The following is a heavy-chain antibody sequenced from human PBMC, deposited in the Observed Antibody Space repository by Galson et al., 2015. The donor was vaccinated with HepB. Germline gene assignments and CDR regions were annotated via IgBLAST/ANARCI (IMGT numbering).Heavy chain of an antibody. CDR3: ATVYYYDSSGYYPFDY. D-gene: IGHD3-22*01. V-gene: IGHV1-24*01. CDR1: GYTLTELS. Sequence: SVKVSCKVSGYTLTELSMHWVRQAPGKGLEWMGGFDPEDGETIYAQKFQGRVTMTEDTSTDTAYMELSSLRSEDTAVYYCATVYYYDSSGYYPFDYWGQGTLVTVSS. CDR2: FDPEDGET. J-gene: IGHJ4*02.